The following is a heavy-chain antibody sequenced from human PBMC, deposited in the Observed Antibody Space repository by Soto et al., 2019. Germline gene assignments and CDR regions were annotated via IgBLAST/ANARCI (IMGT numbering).Heavy chain of an antibody. Sequence: GGSLRLSCAASGFTFDSYAMTWVRQAPGMGLEWVASITSSSSYIYYADSLKGRFTISRDNAKSTLSLQMNSLRAEDTAVYYCAKDPNTDLLGGFEFGGQGTMVTVSS. CDR2: ITSSSSYI. D-gene: IGHD2-15*01. CDR1: GFTFDSYA. J-gene: IGHJ3*01. CDR3: AKDPNTDLLGGFEF. V-gene: IGHV3-21*04.